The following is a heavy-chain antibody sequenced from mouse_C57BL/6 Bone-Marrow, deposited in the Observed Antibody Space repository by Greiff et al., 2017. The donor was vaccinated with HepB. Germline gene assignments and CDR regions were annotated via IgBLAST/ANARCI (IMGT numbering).Heavy chain of an antibody. CDR3: AREKGSLPYYAMDY. CDR2: INYDGSST. CDR1: GFTFSDYY. Sequence: DVQLVESEGGLVQPGSSMKLSCTASGFTFSDYYMAWVRQVPEKGLEWVANINYDGSSTYYLDSLKSRFIISRDNAKNILYLQMSSLKSEDTATYYCAREKGSLPYYAMDYWGQGTSVTVSS. J-gene: IGHJ4*01. D-gene: IGHD3-3*01. V-gene: IGHV5-16*01.